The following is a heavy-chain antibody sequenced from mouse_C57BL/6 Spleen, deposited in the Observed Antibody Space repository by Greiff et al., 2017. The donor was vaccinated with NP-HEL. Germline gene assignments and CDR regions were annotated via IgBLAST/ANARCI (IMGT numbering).Heavy chain of an antibody. CDR2: ISDGGSYT. D-gene: IGHD2-2*01. Sequence: EVNLVESGGGLVKPGGSLKLSCAASGFTFSSYAMSWVRQTPEKRLEWVATISDGGSYTYYPDNVKGRFTISRDNAKNNLYLQMSHLKSEDTAMYYCARGGTTMVTSWFAYWGQGTLVTVSA. V-gene: IGHV5-4*03. CDR3: ARGGTTMVTSWFAY. J-gene: IGHJ3*01. CDR1: GFTFSSYA.